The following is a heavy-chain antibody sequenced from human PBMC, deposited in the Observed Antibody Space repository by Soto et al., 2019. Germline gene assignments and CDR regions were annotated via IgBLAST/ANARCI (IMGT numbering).Heavy chain of an antibody. CDR3: ARDQGIISFGVYSNYYYGMDV. Sequence: ASVKVSCKASGYTFTIYAMHWVRQAPGQRLEWIGWINAGNGNTNYSQKLKGRVSITRDTSTSTAYMYLRSLRSDDTAVYYCARDQGIISFGVYSNYYYGMDVWGQGTTVTVSS. V-gene: IGHV1-3*01. J-gene: IGHJ6*02. CDR1: GYTFTIYA. D-gene: IGHD3-3*01. CDR2: INAGNGNT.